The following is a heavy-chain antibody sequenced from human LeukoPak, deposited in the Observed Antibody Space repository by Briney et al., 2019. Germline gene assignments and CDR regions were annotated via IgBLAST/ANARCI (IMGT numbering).Heavy chain of an antibody. Sequence: SETLSLTCAVYGGSFSAYYWSWIRQPPGKGPEWIGEINHSGSTNYNPSLKSRVTISVDTSKNQFSLKLSSVTAADTAVYYCARYYCRSTSCLHFDYWGQGTLVTVSS. J-gene: IGHJ4*02. CDR1: GGSFSAYY. V-gene: IGHV4-34*01. CDR3: ARYYCRSTSCLHFDY. CDR2: INHSGST. D-gene: IGHD2-2*01.